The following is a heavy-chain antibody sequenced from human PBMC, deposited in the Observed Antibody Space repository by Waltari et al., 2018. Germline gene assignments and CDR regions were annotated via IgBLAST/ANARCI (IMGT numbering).Heavy chain of an antibody. Sequence: QLQLQESGPGLVKPSATLSLTCIVSGGSIISTTYYWGWIRQPPGKGLEWIGSSYYSGSPNYNPSLKSRVTISVDTSKNRFSLKVSSVTAADTALYYCATHSANHDYHYYAMDVWGLGTTVTVSS. CDR2: SYYSGSP. V-gene: IGHV4-39*01. CDR3: ATHSANHDYHYYAMDV. D-gene: IGHD2-15*01. J-gene: IGHJ6*02. CDR1: GGSIISTTYY.